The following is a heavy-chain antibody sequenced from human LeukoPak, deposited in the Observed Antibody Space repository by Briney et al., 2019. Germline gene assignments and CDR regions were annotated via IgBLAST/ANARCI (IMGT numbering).Heavy chain of an antibody. J-gene: IGHJ4*02. CDR2: ISGSGSTT. CDR1: GFTFSSYA. CDR3: ARTAAGTQY. Sequence: AGGSLRLSCAASGFTFSSYAMTWVRQAPGKGLEWVSAISGSGSTTYYADSVKGRFTISRDNSKNTLYLQMNSLRAEDTAVYYCARTAAGTQYWGQGTLVTVSS. D-gene: IGHD6-13*01. V-gene: IGHV3-23*01.